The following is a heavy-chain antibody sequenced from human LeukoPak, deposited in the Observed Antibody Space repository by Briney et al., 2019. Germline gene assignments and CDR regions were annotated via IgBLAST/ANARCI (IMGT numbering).Heavy chain of an antibody. CDR1: GFTFSSYA. D-gene: IGHD6-19*01. J-gene: IGHJ5*02. CDR2: ISSSGSTI. V-gene: IGHV3-48*03. Sequence: GGSLRLSCAASGFTFSSYAMNWVRQAPGKGLEWVSYISSSGSTIYYADSVKGRFTISRDNAKNSLYLQMNSLRAEDTAVYYCAREGGDSGWATDDQNWFDPWGQGTLVTVSS. CDR3: AREGGDSGWATDDQNWFDP.